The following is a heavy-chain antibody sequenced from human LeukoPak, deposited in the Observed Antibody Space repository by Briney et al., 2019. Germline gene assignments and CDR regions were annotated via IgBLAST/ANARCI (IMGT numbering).Heavy chain of an antibody. D-gene: IGHD1-26*01. CDR3: AMGTIVGATDDVFDI. CDR2: ISDSGINT. V-gene: IGHV3-23*01. J-gene: IGHJ3*02. Sequence: GGSLRLSCAASGFTFSSYAMSWVRQAPGKGLEWVSGISDSGINTYYAGSVKGRFTISRDNSKNTLYLQMNTLRAEDTAVYYCAMGTIVGATDDVFDIWGQGTMVTVSS. CDR1: GFTFSSYA.